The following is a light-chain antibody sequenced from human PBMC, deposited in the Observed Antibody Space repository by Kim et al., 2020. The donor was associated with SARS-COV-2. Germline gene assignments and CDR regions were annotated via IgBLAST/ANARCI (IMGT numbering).Light chain of an antibody. Sequence: EIVLTQSPGTLSLSPGERATLSCRASQSVPSNYLAWYQRRPGQAPRLFIYGASSRATVIPDRFSGSGCGTDFTLTISRLEPEDFAVYYCQRYGRSPQTFGQGTKMDIK. CDR3: QRYGRSPQT. CDR2: GAS. J-gene: IGKJ1*01. CDR1: QSVPSNY. V-gene: IGKV3-20*01.